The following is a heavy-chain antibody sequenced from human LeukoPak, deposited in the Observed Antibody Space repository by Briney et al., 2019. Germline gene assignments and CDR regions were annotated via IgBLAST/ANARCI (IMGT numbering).Heavy chain of an antibody. CDR2: IHHSGNS. J-gene: IGHJ5*02. Sequence: SETLSLTCTVSGASVTDYYWSWIRQTPGKGLEWISYIHHSGNSDYNPSLRSRVTTSLDTSKNQFSLNLISVTAADTAVYYCTRGHWGLQSWSQGTLVTVSS. D-gene: IGHD7-27*01. CDR3: TRGHWGLQS. CDR1: GASVTDYY. V-gene: IGHV4-59*02.